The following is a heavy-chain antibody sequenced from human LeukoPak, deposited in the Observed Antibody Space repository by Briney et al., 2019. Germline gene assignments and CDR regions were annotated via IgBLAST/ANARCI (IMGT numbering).Heavy chain of an antibody. CDR1: GYTFSNHW. Sequence: GESLKISCKGSGYTFSNHWIGWVRQMPGKGLEWMGIIYPGDSDTRYSPSFQGQVTISADKSISTAYLQWSSLKASDTAMYYCARREAVAGSFDYWGQGTLVTVSS. J-gene: IGHJ4*02. V-gene: IGHV5-51*01. CDR2: IYPGDSDT. CDR3: ARREAVAGSFDY. D-gene: IGHD6-19*01.